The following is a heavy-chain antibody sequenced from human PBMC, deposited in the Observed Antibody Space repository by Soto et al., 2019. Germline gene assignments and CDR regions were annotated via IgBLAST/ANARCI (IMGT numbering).Heavy chain of an antibody. Sequence: ASVKVSCKASGYSFSNFYVHWVRQAPGQGLEWMGIIDPSSGTTSYTQKFQERVTMTRDTSMSTVYMELSRLRSEDTAVYYCARGAVVVPNGLIAGMDVWGLGTTVTVSS. CDR2: IDPSSGTT. J-gene: IGHJ6*02. D-gene: IGHD2-15*01. CDR3: ARGAVVVPNGLIAGMDV. V-gene: IGHV1-46*01. CDR1: GYSFSNFY.